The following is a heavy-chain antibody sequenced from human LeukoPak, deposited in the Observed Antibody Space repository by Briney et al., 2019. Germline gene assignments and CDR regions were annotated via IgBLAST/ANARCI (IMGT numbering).Heavy chain of an antibody. CDR1: GGTFSSYA. D-gene: IGHD3-3*01. CDR3: ARDMGTDFWSGYSLPGGY. Sequence: SVKVSCKASGGTFSSYAISWVRQAPGQGLEWMGGIIPIFGTANYAQKFQGRVTITADESTSTAYMELSSLRSEDTAVYYCARDMGTDFWSGYSLPGGYWGQGTLVTVSS. CDR2: IIPIFGTA. J-gene: IGHJ4*02. V-gene: IGHV1-69*13.